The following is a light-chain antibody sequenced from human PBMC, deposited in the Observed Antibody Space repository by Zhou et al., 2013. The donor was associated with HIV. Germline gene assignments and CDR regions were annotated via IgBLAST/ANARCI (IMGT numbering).Light chain of an antibody. CDR2: TNN. V-gene: IGLV1-40*01. CDR3: QSYDSSLGASV. CDR1: SSNIGAGFD. Sequence: QSVLTQPPSVSGAPGQRVTISCAGSSSNIGAGFDVQWYQQLPGTAPKLLIFTNNNRPSGVPDRFSGSKSGTSASLVITGLQAEDEADYYCQSYDSSLGASVFGGGTKLTVL. J-gene: IGLJ3*02.